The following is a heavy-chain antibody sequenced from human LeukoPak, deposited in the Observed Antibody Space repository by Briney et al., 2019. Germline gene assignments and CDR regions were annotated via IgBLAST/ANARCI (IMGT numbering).Heavy chain of an antibody. V-gene: IGHV4-59*08. CDR1: GGSISSYY. CDR3: ARLPVLRYFDWSHYYYGMDV. Sequence: PSETLSLTCTVSGGSISSYYWSWIRQPPGKGLEWIGYIYYSGSTNYNPSLKSRVTISVDTSKNQFSLKLSSVTAADTAVYYSARLPVLRYFDWSHYYYGMDVWGQGTTVTVSS. D-gene: IGHD3-9*01. CDR2: IYYSGST. J-gene: IGHJ6*02.